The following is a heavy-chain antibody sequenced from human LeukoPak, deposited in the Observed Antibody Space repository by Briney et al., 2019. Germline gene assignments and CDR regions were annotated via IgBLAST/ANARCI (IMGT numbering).Heavy chain of an antibody. Sequence: ASVKVSCKASGYTFTSYAMHWVRQAPGQRLEWMGWINAGNGNTKYSQKFQGRVTITRDTSASTAYMELRSLRSDDTAVYYCATDCAGGGDCYYPFDYWGQGTLVTVSS. J-gene: IGHJ4*02. CDR2: INAGNGNT. CDR1: GYTFTSYA. CDR3: ATDCAGGGDCYYPFDY. D-gene: IGHD2-21*02. V-gene: IGHV1-3*01.